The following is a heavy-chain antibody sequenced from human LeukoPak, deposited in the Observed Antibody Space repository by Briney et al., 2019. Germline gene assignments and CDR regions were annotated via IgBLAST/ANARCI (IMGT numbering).Heavy chain of an antibody. V-gene: IGHV1-69*13. J-gene: IGHJ2*01. Sequence: ASVKVSCKASGGTFSSYAISWVRQAPGQGLEWMGGIIPIFGTANYAQKFQGRVTITADESTSTAYMELSSLRSEDTAVYYCARDSIVVVPAAMYWYFDLWGRGTLVTVSS. D-gene: IGHD2-2*01. CDR3: ARDSIVVVPAAMYWYFDL. CDR1: GGTFSSYA. CDR2: IIPIFGTA.